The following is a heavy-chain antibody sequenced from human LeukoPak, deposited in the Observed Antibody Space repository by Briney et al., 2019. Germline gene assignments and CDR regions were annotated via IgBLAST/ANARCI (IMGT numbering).Heavy chain of an antibody. CDR1: GFTFSSYS. J-gene: IGHJ4*02. CDR3: ARVGLRYFDWVRRLDY. Sequence: MTGGSLRLSCAASGFTFSSYSMNWVRQAPGKGLEWVSSISSSSSYIYYADSVKGRFTISRDNAKNSLYLQMNSLRAEDTAVYYCARVGLRYFDWVRRLDYWGQGTLVTVSS. CDR2: ISSSSSYI. V-gene: IGHV3-21*01. D-gene: IGHD3-9*01.